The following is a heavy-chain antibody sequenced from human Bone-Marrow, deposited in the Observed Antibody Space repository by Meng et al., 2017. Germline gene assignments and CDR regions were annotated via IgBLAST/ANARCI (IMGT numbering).Heavy chain of an antibody. V-gene: IGHV3-21*04. CDR1: GFTFSSYS. Sequence: GESLKISCAVSGFTFSSYSMNWVRQAPGKGLEWVSSISSSSSYIYYADSVKGRFTISRDNAKNSLYLQMNSLRAEDTAVYYCARYEYYYDSSGYGYYFDYWGQGTLVTVSS. CDR2: ISSSSSYI. D-gene: IGHD3-22*01. J-gene: IGHJ4*02. CDR3: ARYEYYYDSSGYGYYFDY.